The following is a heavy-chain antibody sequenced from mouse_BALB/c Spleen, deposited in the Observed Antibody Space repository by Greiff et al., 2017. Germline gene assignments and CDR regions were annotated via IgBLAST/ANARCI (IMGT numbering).Heavy chain of an antibody. CDR2: INSNGGST. CDR3: ARDRYGNRYFDY. CDR1: GFTFSSYG. D-gene: IGHD2-10*02. V-gene: IGHV5-6-3*01. J-gene: IGHJ2*01. Sequence: EVQGVESGGGLVQPGGSLKLSCAASGFTFSSYGMSWVRQTPDKRLELVATINSNGGSTYYPDSVKGRFTISRDNAKNTLYLQMSSLKSEDTAMYYCARDRYGNRYFDYWGQGTTLTVSS.